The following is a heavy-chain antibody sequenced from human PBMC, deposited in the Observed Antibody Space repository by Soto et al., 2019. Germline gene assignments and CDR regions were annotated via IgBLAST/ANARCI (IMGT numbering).Heavy chain of an antibody. CDR2: IYPGDSDT. J-gene: IGHJ6*02. CDR1: GYSFTSYW. CDR3: ARIRRDAYNLRPRCPYYYGMDV. D-gene: IGHD1-1*01. V-gene: IGHV5-51*01. Sequence: PGESLKISCKGSGYSFTSYWIGWVRQMPGKGLEWMGIIYPGDSDTRYSPSFQGQVTISADKSISTAYLQWSSLKSSGTAMYYFARIRRDAYNLRPRCPYYYGMDVWGQVTTVTVSS.